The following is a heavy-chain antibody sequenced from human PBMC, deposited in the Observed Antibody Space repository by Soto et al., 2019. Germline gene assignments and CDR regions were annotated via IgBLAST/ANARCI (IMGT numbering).Heavy chain of an antibody. CDR2: ISGSGGT. CDR3: AKDRQGSGPDFDL. CDR1: GFTFLNYD. D-gene: IGHD3-10*01. V-gene: IGHV3-23*01. J-gene: IGHJ2*01. Sequence: EVQLLESGGDLVQPGGSLRLSCVASGFTFLNYDMHWVRQAPGKGLEWVAGISGSGGTFDANSVRGRFTISKDDPKNTLYLQMNSLSVEDTALYYCAKDRQGSGPDFDLWGRGTLVTVSS.